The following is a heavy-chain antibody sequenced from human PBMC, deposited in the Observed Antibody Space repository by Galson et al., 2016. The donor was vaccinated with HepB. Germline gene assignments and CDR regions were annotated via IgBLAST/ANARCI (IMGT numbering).Heavy chain of an antibody. CDR3: AKSYYEPREMPDY. CDR1: GFTFSDYP. J-gene: IGHJ4*02. D-gene: IGHD3-22*01. CDR2: ISSGGDIT. V-gene: IGHV3-11*04. Sequence: SLRLSCAASGFTFSDYPMSWIRQAPGKGLQWLSHISSGGDITYYADSVRGRFTVSRDNSKNSLYLQMNILRAEDTAIYYCAKSYYEPREMPDYWGQGTLVTVSS.